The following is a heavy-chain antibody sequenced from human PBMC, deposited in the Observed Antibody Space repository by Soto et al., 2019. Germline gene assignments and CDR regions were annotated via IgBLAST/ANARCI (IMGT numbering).Heavy chain of an antibody. CDR3: AKAEAGWLHPFDY. V-gene: IGHV3-23*01. D-gene: IGHD5-12*01. CDR1: GFTFSSYA. Sequence: EVQLLESGGGLVQPGGSLRLSCAASGFTFSSYAMSWVRQAPGKGLEWVSAISGSGGSTYYADSVKGRFTISRDNSKNTRYLQMNSLRAEDTAVYYCAKAEAGWLHPFDYWGKGTLVTVSS. CDR2: ISGSGGST. J-gene: IGHJ4*02.